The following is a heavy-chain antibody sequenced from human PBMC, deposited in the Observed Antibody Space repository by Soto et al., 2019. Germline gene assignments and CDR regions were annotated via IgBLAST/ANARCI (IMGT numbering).Heavy chain of an antibody. V-gene: IGHV3-74*01. D-gene: IGHD5-18*01. CDR1: GFTFSSYW. CDR2: INSDGSST. J-gene: IGHJ6*02. Sequence: GGSLRLSCAASGFTFSSYWMHWVRQAPGKGLVWVSRINSDGSSTSYADSVKGRFTISRDNAKNTLYLQMNSLRAEDTAVYYCARDPKAWIQYYYGMDVWGQGTTVTVSS. CDR3: ARDPKAWIQYYYGMDV.